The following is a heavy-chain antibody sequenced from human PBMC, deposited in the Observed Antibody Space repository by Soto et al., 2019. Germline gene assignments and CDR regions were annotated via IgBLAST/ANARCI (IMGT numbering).Heavy chain of an antibody. J-gene: IGHJ4*02. CDR1: GGSFSGYY. Sequence: TLSLTCAVYGGSFSGYYWSWIRQPPGKGLEWIGEINHSGSTNYNPSLKSRVTISVDTSKNQFSLKLSSVTAADTAVYYCARDRENWATHFDYWGQGTLVTVSS. V-gene: IGHV4-34*01. CDR2: INHSGST. CDR3: ARDRENWATHFDY. D-gene: IGHD7-27*01.